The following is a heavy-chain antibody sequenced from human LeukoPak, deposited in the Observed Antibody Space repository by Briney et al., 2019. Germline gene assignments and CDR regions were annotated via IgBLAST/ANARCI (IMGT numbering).Heavy chain of an antibody. Sequence: GGSLRLSCGASGFTFSSYAMSWVRQAPGKGLEWVSAIGSGTYYADSVKGRFTISRDNSKNTLYLQMNSLRAEDTAVYYCAPRTAAAGSSGNWGQGTLVTVSS. CDR2: IGSGT. D-gene: IGHD6-13*01. CDR1: GFTFSSYA. V-gene: IGHV3-23*01. CDR3: APRTAAAGSSGN. J-gene: IGHJ4*02.